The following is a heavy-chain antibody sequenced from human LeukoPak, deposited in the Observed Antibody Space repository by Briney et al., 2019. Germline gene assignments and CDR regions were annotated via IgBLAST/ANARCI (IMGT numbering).Heavy chain of an antibody. D-gene: IGHD2-2*01. CDR3: ARVAVVVPSARLRFVP. Sequence: SETLSLTCTESGYSISSGFYWGWSRRPPGKGLGWFGRFEQSGSTYYKPTLKRRVTTSVDTSKNQFSLQLSLVTAADTAVYYCARVAVVVPSARLRFVPWGQGTLVTVSS. CDR2: FEQSGST. J-gene: IGHJ5*02. V-gene: IGHV4-38-2*02. CDR1: GYSISSGFY.